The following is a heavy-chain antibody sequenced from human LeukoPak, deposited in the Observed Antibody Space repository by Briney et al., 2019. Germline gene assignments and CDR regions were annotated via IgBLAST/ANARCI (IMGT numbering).Heavy chain of an antibody. CDR1: GGSTSSGGYS. Sequence: SETLSLTCAVSGGSTSSGGYSWSWIRQPPGKGLEWIGYIYHSGSTYYNPSLKSRVTISVDRSKNQFSLKLSSVTAADTAVYYCARGGVYYYGSGSYVFDPWGQGTLVTVSS. CDR3: ARGGVYYYGSGSYVFDP. V-gene: IGHV4-30-2*01. D-gene: IGHD3-10*01. J-gene: IGHJ5*02. CDR2: IYHSGST.